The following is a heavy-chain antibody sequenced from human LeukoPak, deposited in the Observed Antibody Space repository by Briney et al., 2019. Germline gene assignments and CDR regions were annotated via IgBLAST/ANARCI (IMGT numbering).Heavy chain of an antibody. CDR3: ARDASRDPLVEYFQH. CDR1: GFTFSDYW. D-gene: IGHD2-21*02. CDR2: ISSSSSTI. V-gene: IGHV3-48*01. J-gene: IGHJ1*01. Sequence: GGSLRLSCAASGFTFSDYWMTWVRQAPGKGLEWVSYISSSSSTIYYADSVEGRFSISRDNAKNSLYLQMNSLGAEDTAVYYCARDASRDPLVEYFQHWGQGTLVTVSS.